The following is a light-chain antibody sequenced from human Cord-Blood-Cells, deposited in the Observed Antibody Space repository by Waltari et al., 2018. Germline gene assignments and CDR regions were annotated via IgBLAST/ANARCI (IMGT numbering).Light chain of an antibody. V-gene: IGLV2-14*01. CDR2: EVS. J-gene: IGLJ1*01. CDR1: RSDVGGYNY. CDR3: SSYTSSSTLV. Sequence: QSALTQPASVSGSPGQSIPLSCTGTRSDVGGYNYASWYQQHPGNAPKLMIYEVSNRPSGVSNRFSGSKSGNTASLTISGLQAEDEADYYCSSYTSSSTLVFGTGTKVTVL.